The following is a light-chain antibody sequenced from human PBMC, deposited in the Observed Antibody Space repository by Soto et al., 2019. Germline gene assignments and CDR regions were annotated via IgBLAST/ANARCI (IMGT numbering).Light chain of an antibody. CDR2: AAS. Sequence: IQMTQSPSSLSASVSERVPITCRASQSVRSYLNWYQQKPGKAPKLLIYAASSLQSGVPSRFSGSGSGTEGTLTISSLQPEDGATDYGQHLNSYSITVGQGTRLEIK. J-gene: IGKJ5*01. CDR3: QHLNSYSIT. V-gene: IGKV1-17*01. CDR1: QSVRSY.